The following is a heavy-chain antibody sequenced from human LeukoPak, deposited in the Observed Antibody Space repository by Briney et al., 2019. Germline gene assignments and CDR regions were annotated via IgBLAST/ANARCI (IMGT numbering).Heavy chain of an antibody. Sequence: GGSLRLSCAASGFTFRTYSMSWVRQAPGKGLEWVSSISRSSSDIYYADPVKGRFTISRDNAKNSLYLQMNSLRAEDTAVYYCARFPSYGSGYYYRYLDYWGQGTLVTVSS. J-gene: IGHJ4*02. V-gene: IGHV3-21*01. CDR1: GFTFRTYS. CDR3: ARFPSYGSGYYYRYLDY. CDR2: ISRSSSDI. D-gene: IGHD3-10*01.